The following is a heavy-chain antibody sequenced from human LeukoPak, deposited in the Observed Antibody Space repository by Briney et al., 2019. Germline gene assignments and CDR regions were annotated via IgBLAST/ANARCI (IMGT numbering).Heavy chain of an antibody. Sequence: ASVKVSCKASGGTFSSSAISWVRQAPGQGLEWMGGIIPIFGTANYAQKFQGRVTITADESTSTAYMELSSLRSEDTAIYYCARGGIAAAGSFDYWGQGTLVTVSS. CDR3: ARGGIAAAGSFDY. V-gene: IGHV1-69*13. D-gene: IGHD6-13*01. CDR1: GGTFSSSA. CDR2: IIPIFGTA. J-gene: IGHJ4*02.